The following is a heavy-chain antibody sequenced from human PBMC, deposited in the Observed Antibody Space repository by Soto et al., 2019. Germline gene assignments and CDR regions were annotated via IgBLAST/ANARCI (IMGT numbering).Heavy chain of an antibody. J-gene: IGHJ4*02. V-gene: IGHV3-48*01. CDR2: ISSSSSTI. Sequence: GGSLRLSCAASGFTFSSYSMNWVRQAPGKGLEWVSYISSSSSTIYYADSVKGRFTISRDNAKNSLYLQMNSLRAEDTAVYYCARRGYCTNGVCYTLDYWGQGTLVTVSS. CDR1: GFTFSSYS. CDR3: ARRGYCTNGVCYTLDY. D-gene: IGHD2-8*01.